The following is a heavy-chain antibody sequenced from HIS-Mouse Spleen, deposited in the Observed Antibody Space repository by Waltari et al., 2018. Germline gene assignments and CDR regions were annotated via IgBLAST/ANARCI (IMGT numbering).Heavy chain of an antibody. CDR3: ARRRGWFDY. CDR2: IYYSGST. J-gene: IGHJ4*02. CDR1: GGSISSSSYY. Sequence: QLQLQESGPGLVKPSETLSLTCTVSGGSISSSSYYWGWIRHPPGKGLEWIGSIYYSGSTYYNPSRKSRVTISVDTSKNQFSLKLSSVTAADTAVYYCARRRGWFDYWGQGTLVTVSS. V-gene: IGHV4-39*01. D-gene: IGHD6-19*01.